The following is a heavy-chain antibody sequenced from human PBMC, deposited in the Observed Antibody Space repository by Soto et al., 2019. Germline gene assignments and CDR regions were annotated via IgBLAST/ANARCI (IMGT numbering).Heavy chain of an antibody. D-gene: IGHD3-3*01. V-gene: IGHV1-46*01. CDR2: INPGNRIT. CDR1: GYTFTNYF. J-gene: IGHJ6*04. Sequence: ASVKVSCKTSGYTFTNYFVPWVRQAPGQGLEWMGTINPGNRITNYALEFQGRVAVTRDTSTNTVYLELSSLTSEDTAVYSCARDPNYYDFWAGSSYYHGMDVXGXGTSVTVSS. CDR3: ARDPNYYDFWAGSSYYHGMDV.